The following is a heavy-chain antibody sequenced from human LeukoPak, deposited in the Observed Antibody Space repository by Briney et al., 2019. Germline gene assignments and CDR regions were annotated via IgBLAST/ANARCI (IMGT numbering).Heavy chain of an antibody. D-gene: IGHD6-13*01. V-gene: IGHV4-59*12. CDR2: ISNIGST. J-gene: IGHJ4*02. Sequence: KPSETLSLTCTVSGASISSYFWTWIRQSPGKGLEWTGYISNIGSTSYNPSLKSRVTISGDTSKNQFSLKLSSVTAADTAVYYCARGKSRSIAAAGLFDYWGQGTLVTVSS. CDR1: GASISSYF. CDR3: ARGKSRSIAAAGLFDY.